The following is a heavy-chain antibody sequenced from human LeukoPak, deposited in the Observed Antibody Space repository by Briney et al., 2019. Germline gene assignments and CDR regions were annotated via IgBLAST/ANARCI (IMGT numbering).Heavy chain of an antibody. J-gene: IGHJ5*02. Sequence: SETLSLTCTVSGGSISSGSYYWSWIRQPAGKGLEWIGRIYTSGSTNYNPSLKSRVTISVDTSKNQSSLKLSSVTAADTAVYYCARTGFWSGPNWFDPWGQGTLVTVSS. V-gene: IGHV4-61*02. CDR3: ARTGFWSGPNWFDP. CDR1: GGSISSGSYY. D-gene: IGHD3-3*01. CDR2: IYTSGST.